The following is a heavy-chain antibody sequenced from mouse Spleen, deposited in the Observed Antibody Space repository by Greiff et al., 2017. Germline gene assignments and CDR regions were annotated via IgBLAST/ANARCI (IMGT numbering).Heavy chain of an antibody. CDR3: NGDYRFAY. V-gene: IGHV1-82*01. CDR2: IYPGDGDT. CDR1: GYAFSSSW. J-gene: IGHJ3*01. D-gene: IGHD2-13*01. Sequence: QVQLQQSGPELVKPGASVKISCKASGYAFSSSWMNWVKQRPGKGLEWIGRIYPGDGDTNYNGKFKGKATLTADKSSSTAYMQLSSLTSEDSAVYFCNGDYRFAYWGQGTLVTVSA.